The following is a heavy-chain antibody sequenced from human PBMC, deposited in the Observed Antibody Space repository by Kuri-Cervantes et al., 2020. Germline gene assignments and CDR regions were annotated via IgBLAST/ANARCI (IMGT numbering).Heavy chain of an antibody. CDR3: ARGRTQGSSWLPEDY. CDR1: GYSISSGYY. V-gene: IGHV4-38-2*01. CDR2: IYHSGST. Sequence: SETLSLTCAVSGYSISSGYYWGWIRQPLGKGLEWIGSIYHSGSTYYNPSLKSRVTISVDTSKNQFSLKLSSVTAADTAVYYCARGRTQGSSWLPEDYWGQGTLVTVSS. J-gene: IGHJ4*02. D-gene: IGHD6-13*01.